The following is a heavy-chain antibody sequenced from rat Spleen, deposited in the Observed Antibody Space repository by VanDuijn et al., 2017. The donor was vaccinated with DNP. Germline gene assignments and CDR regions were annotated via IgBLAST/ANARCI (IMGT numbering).Heavy chain of an antibody. D-gene: IGHD1-4*01. CDR1: GFTFSDYY. CDR3: ARTARVYWYFDF. J-gene: IGHJ1*01. CDR2: ISYDGGGT. V-gene: IGHV5-22*01. Sequence: EVQLVESGGGLVQPGRSLKLSCAASGFTFSDYYMAWVRQAPKRGLEWVAYISYDGGGTYYGDSVKGRFTISRDNAKSTLYLQMNSLRSEDTATYYCARTARVYWYFDFWGPGSMVSVSS.